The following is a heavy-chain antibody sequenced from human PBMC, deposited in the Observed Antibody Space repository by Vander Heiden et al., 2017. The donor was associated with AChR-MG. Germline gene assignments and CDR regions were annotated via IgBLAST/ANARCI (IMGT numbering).Heavy chain of an antibody. D-gene: IGHD6-13*01. CDR1: GFTFSSYG. CDR3: ARDRGGIRIVAAGTFAFDI. J-gene: IGHJ3*02. CDR2: IWYDGSNK. V-gene: IGHV3-33*01. Sequence: QVQLVESGGGVVQPGRSLRLSCAASGFTFSSYGMHWVRQAPGKGLEWVAVIWYDGSNKYYVDSVKGRFTISRDNSKNTLYLQMNSLRAEDTAVYYCARDRGGIRIVAAGTFAFDIWGQGTMVTVSS.